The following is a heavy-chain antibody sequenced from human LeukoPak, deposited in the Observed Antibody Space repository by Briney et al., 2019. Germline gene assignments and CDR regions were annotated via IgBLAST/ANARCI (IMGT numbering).Heavy chain of an antibody. Sequence: ASVKVSCKASGYTFTGYYMHWVRQAPGQGLEWMGWINPNSGGTNYAQKFQGRVTMTRDTSISTAYMELSRLRSDDTAVYYCARDPPSRLVGAIGQNWFDPWGGGTLVTVSS. CDR2: INPNSGGT. D-gene: IGHD1-26*01. V-gene: IGHV1-2*02. CDR3: ARDPPSRLVGAIGQNWFDP. J-gene: IGHJ5*02. CDR1: GYTFTGYY.